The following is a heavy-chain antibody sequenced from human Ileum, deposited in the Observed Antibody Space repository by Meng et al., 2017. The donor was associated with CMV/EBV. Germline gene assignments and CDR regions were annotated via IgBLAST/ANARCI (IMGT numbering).Heavy chain of an antibody. CDR3: AKGLNSGSRYNAFDI. CDR1: GFTFSSYD. D-gene: IGHD3-22*01. CDR2: ISGSGGST. Sequence: GGSLRLSCAASGFTFSSYDMSWVRQAPGKGLEWVSAISGSGGSTYYADSVKGRFTISRDTSMDTLYLQLNNLRVEDTAVYYCAKGLNSGSRYNAFDILGQGTMVTVSS. J-gene: IGHJ3*02. V-gene: IGHV3-23*01.